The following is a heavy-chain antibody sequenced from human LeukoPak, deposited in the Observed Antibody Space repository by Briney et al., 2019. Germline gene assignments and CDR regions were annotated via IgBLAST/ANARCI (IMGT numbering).Heavy chain of an antibody. V-gene: IGHV4-61*02. D-gene: IGHD4-17*01. J-gene: IGHJ4*02. CDR2: IYTSGST. Sequence: SQTLFLTCTVSGGSISSGNYYWSWIRQPPGKGLEWIGRIYTSGSTNYNPSLKSRVTISVDTSKNQFSLKLSSVTAADTAVYYCARDLRDYGDYGGTLDYWGQGTLVTVSS. CDR1: GGSISSGNYY. CDR3: ARDLRDYGDYGGTLDY.